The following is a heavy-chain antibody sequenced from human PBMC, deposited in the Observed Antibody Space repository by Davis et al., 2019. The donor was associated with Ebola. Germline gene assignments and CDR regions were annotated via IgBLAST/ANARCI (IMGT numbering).Heavy chain of an antibody. Sequence: PSETLSLTCTVSGGSISSYYWSWIRQPPGKGLEWIGEINHSGSTNYNPSLKSRVTISVDTSKNQFSLKLSSVTAADTAVYYCARGYGGSYTLRNYYFDYWGQGTLVTVSS. CDR2: INHSGST. D-gene: IGHD3-16*01. CDR1: GGSISSYY. CDR3: ARGYGGSYTLRNYYFDY. V-gene: IGHV4-34*01. J-gene: IGHJ4*02.